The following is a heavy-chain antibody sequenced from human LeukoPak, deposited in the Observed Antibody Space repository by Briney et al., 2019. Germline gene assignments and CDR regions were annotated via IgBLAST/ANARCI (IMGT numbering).Heavy chain of an antibody. V-gene: IGHV3-23*01. CDR2: ISGSGGST. Sequence: PGGSLRLSCAASGFTFSSYAMSWVRQAPGKWLEWVSAISGSGGSTYYADSVKGRFTISRDNSKNTLYLQMNSLRAEDTAVYYCAKGPYSSSWDWLDYWGQGTLVTVSS. CDR3: AKGPYSSSWDWLDY. CDR1: GFTFSSYA. D-gene: IGHD6-13*01. J-gene: IGHJ4*02.